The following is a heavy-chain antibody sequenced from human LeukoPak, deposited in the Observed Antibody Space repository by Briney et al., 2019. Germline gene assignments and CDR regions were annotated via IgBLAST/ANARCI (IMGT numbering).Heavy chain of an antibody. V-gene: IGHV3-21*01. Sequence: GGSLRLSCAASGFTFSSYSMNWVRQAPGKGLEWVSSISSSSYIYYADSVKGRFTISRDNAKNSLYLQMNSLRVEDTAVYYCARKGAVTYAFDIWGQGTMVTVSS. CDR3: ARKGAVTYAFDI. CDR2: ISSSSYI. D-gene: IGHD4-17*01. J-gene: IGHJ3*02. CDR1: GFTFSSYS.